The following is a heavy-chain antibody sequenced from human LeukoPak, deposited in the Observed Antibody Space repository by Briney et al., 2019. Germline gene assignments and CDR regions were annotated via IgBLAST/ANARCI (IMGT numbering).Heavy chain of an antibody. CDR3: ARVSGLVGFDY. Sequence: GGSLRLSCAASEHTFSSYWMHWVRQAPGKGLVWVSRINSDGSSTSYADSVKGRFTISRDNAKNTLYLQMNSLRAEDTAVYYCARVSGLVGFDYWGQGTLVTVSS. V-gene: IGHV3-74*01. CDR2: INSDGSST. D-gene: IGHD6-19*01. CDR1: EHTFSSYW. J-gene: IGHJ4*02.